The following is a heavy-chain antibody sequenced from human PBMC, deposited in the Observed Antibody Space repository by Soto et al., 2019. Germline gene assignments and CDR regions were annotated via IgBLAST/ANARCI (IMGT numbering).Heavy chain of an antibody. Sequence: QVQLVQSGAEVKKPGASGKVSCKASGYTFTNYPMHWVRQAPGHRREWMGWINAGNGNTKFSQKFQGRVTITRDTSASTAYMELSSLRSEDTAVYYCASTITARRGRVYWGQGTLVTVSS. CDR3: ASTITARRGRVY. V-gene: IGHV1-3*01. CDR2: INAGNGNT. J-gene: IGHJ4*02. D-gene: IGHD6-6*01. CDR1: GYTFTNYP.